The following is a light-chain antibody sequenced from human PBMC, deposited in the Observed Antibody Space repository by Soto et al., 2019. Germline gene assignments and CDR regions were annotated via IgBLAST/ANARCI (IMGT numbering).Light chain of an antibody. J-gene: IGKJ4*01. CDR3: QQYNSMLS. CDR2: DAS. V-gene: IGKV1-33*01. CDR1: HDVSRN. Sequence: DIQMTQSPSSLSASEGDRVTITCQSSHDVSRNLNWFQQKPGEAPQLLIYDASNLERGVPSRFSGSRSDTDFTLNISGLQPEDVAPYYCQQYNSMLSFGGGTEVEIK.